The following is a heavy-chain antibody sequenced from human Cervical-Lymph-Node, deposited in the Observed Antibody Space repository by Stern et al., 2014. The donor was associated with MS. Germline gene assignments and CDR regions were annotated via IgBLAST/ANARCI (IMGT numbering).Heavy chain of an antibody. J-gene: IGHJ4*02. CDR1: GFTFSTYA. CDR2: ISNSGGTT. CDR3: AKFGHCSGGSCYRSFDS. D-gene: IGHD2-15*01. V-gene: IGHV3-23*04. Sequence: EVQLVESGGGLVQPGGSLRLSCAASGFTFSTYAMTWVRQAPGKGLEWVSGISNSGGTTFYPDSVKGRLTISRDNSKNTVYLQMNSLRADDTAVYYCAKFGHCSGGSCYRSFDSWGQGTLVTVSS.